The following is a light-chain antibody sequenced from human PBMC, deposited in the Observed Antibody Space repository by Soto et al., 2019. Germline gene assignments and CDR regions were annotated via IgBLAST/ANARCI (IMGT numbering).Light chain of an antibody. CDR2: AAS. CDR3: LQDYNLPRT. Sequence: DIQMTQSPSSLSASVEDRVIITCRASQSISNHLNWYQQKPGKAPKLLIFAASSLQSGVPSRFSGSRSGPDFTLTISSLDPEDFATYFCLQDYNLPRTFGQGTKVDIK. V-gene: IGKV1-39*01. J-gene: IGKJ1*01. CDR1: QSISNH.